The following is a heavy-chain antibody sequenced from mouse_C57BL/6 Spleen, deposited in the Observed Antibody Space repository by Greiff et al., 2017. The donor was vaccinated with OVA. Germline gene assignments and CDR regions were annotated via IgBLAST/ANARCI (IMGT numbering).Heavy chain of an antibody. V-gene: IGHV5-12*01. CDR3: ARQYYDSSYDAMDY. CDR2: ISTGGGST. D-gene: IGHD1-1*01. J-gene: IGHJ4*01. Sequence: EVQLVESGGGLVQPGGSLKLSCAASGFTFSDYYMYWVRQTPEKRLEWVAYISTGGGSTYYPDTVKGRFTITRDNAKNTLYLQMSRLKSDDTAMYYGARQYYDSSYDAMDYWGQGTSVTVSS. CDR1: GFTFSDYY.